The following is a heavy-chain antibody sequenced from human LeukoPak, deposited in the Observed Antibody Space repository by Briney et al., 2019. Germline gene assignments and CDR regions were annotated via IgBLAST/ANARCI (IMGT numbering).Heavy chain of an antibody. CDR2: IIPTFGTA. J-gene: IGHJ4*02. D-gene: IGHD2-2*01. V-gene: IGHV1-69*05. CDR3: ARDSGPTVPAAR. CDR1: GGTFSSYA. Sequence: SVKVSCKASGGTFSSYAISWVRQAPGQGLEWMGGIIPTFGTANYAQKFQGRVTITTDESTSTAYMELSSLRSEDTAVYYCARDSGPTVPAARWGQGTLVTVSS.